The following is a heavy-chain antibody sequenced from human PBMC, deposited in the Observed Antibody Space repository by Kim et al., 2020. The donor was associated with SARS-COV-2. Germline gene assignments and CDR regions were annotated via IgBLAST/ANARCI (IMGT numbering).Heavy chain of an antibody. Sequence: GGSLRLSCAASGFTFSSYAMSWVRQAPGKGLEWVSAISGSGGSTYYADSVKGRFTISRDNSKNTLYLQMNSLRAEDTAVYYCAKGVLPRILGYYGMDVWGQGTTVTVSS. J-gene: IGHJ6*02. CDR1: GFTFSSYA. CDR3: AKGVLPRILGYYGMDV. V-gene: IGHV3-23*01. D-gene: IGHD3-22*01. CDR2: ISGSGGST.